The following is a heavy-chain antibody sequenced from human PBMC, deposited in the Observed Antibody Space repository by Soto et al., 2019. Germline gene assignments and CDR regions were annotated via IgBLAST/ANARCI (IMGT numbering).Heavy chain of an antibody. CDR2: IYYSGST. V-gene: IGHV4-59*01. J-gene: IGHJ6*02. Sequence: SETLSLTCTVSGGSISSYYWRWIRQPPGKGLEWIGYIYYSGSTNYNPSLKSRVTISVDTSKNQVSLKLSSVTAADTAVYYCARDRSHAYYCSGGSCYSRYYGMDVWGQGTTVTVSS. CDR3: ARDRSHAYYCSGGSCYSRYYGMDV. D-gene: IGHD2-15*01. CDR1: GGSISSYY.